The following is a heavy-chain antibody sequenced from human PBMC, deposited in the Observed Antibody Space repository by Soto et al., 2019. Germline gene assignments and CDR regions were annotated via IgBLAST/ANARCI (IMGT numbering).Heavy chain of an antibody. Sequence: QITLKESGPTLVKPTQTLTLTCTFSGFSLTTSGKGVGWIRQPPGKALEWLALIYWDDDKRYSPSLKSRVTISRDTSKSQVVLRLTNMDPVDTATYYCAHRKKTVTVATYFDSWGQGTLVTVSS. V-gene: IGHV2-5*02. D-gene: IGHD5-12*01. CDR3: AHRKKTVTVATYFDS. J-gene: IGHJ4*02. CDR2: IYWDDDK. CDR1: GFSLTTSGKG.